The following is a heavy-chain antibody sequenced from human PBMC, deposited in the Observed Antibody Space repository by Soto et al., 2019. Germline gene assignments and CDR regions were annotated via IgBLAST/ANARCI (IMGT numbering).Heavy chain of an antibody. J-gene: IGHJ4*02. Sequence: SETLSLTCTVSGGSISSSSYYWGWNRQPPGKGLEWIGSIYYSGSTYYNPSLKSRVTISVDTSKNQFSLKLSSVTAADTAVYYCARHVDSGSYRSGFDYWGQGTLVTVSS. D-gene: IGHD1-26*01. CDR3: ARHVDSGSYRSGFDY. CDR1: GGSISSSSYY. CDR2: IYYSGST. V-gene: IGHV4-39*01.